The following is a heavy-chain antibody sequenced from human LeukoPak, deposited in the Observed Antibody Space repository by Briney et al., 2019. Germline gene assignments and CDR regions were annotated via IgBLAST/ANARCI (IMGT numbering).Heavy chain of an antibody. CDR1: GFSFSTYE. CDR2: ISSSGSTV. V-gene: IGHV3-48*03. J-gene: IGHJ4*02. D-gene: IGHD6-19*01. CDR3: SLLAVASPQDY. Sequence: GGSLRLSCAASGFSFSTYEMHWVRQAPGKGLEWVSDISSSGSTVYYADSVKGRFTTSRDNANNYLYLQMQSLRAEHTAVYYCSLLAVASPQDYWGQGTLVTVSS.